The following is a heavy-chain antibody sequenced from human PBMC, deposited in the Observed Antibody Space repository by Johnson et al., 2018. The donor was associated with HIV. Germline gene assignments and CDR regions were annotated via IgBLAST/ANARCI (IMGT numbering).Heavy chain of an antibody. J-gene: IGHJ3*02. D-gene: IGHD3-10*01. CDR1: GFAFSYHG. CDR2: IRYDGDNQ. V-gene: IGHV3-30*02. CDR3: ASPKTPTRVVRGAFDI. Sequence: QVQLVESGGGVVQPGESLRLSCRTFGFAFSYHGMHWVRQAPGKGLEWVAFIRYDGDNQYYADSVKGRFTISRDNSKNSLYLQMNSLRAEDTAVYYCASPKTPTRVVRGAFDIWGQGTMVTVSS.